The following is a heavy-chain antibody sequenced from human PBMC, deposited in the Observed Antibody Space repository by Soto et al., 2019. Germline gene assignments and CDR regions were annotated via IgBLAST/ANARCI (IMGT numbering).Heavy chain of an antibody. J-gene: IGHJ6*02. CDR2: IYWDDDK. CDR1: GFSLSTSGVG. V-gene: IGHV2-5*02. Sequence: QITLKESGPTLVKPTQTLTLTCTFSGFSLSTSGVGVGWIRQPPGKALEWLALIYWDDDKRYSPSLKSRLTITKDTSKHQVVLTMPNMDPVDTATYYWAHRREYSSSYRVLYGMDVWGQGTTVTVSS. D-gene: IGHD6-6*01. CDR3: AHRREYSSSYRVLYGMDV.